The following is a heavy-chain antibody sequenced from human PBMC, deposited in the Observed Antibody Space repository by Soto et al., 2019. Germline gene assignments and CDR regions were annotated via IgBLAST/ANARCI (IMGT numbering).Heavy chain of an antibody. CDR1: GFPFSTYG. Sequence: QVQLVESGGGVVQPGKSLRLSCAASGFPFSTYGMHWVRQAPGKGLEWVAVISYDGSHKYYADSVKGRFTISRDNSKNTVYLEINSLRGEDTARYYCAKKDITLVREVVISAPVYPYDHHGLDFWGRGTTVTVS. CDR3: AKKDITLVREVVISAPVYPYDHHGLDF. D-gene: IGHD3-10*01. V-gene: IGHV3-30*18. J-gene: IGHJ6*02. CDR2: ISYDGSHK.